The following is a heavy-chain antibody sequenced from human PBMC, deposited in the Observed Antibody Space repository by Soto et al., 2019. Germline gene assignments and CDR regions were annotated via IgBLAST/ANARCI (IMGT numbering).Heavy chain of an antibody. D-gene: IGHD3-22*01. CDR1: GYSFTSYW. J-gene: IGHJ6*02. CDR2: IYPGDSDT. Sequence: PGESLKISCKGSGYSFTSYWIGWVRQMPGKGLEWMGIIYPGDSDTRYSPSFQGQVTISADKSISTAYLQWSSLKASDTAMYYCARSHYYDSRLGYGMDVWGQGTTVTVSS. CDR3: ARSHYYDSRLGYGMDV. V-gene: IGHV5-51*01.